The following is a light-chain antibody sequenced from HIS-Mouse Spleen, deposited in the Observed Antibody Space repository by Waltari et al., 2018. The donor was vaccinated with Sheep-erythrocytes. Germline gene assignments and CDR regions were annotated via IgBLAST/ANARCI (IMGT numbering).Light chain of an antibody. CDR2: DVS. V-gene: IGLV2-14*03. J-gene: IGLJ1*01. Sequence: QSALTQPASVSGSPGQSITISCTGTSSDVGGYHYVSWYQQHPGKAPKLMIYDVSNRPSGVSNRFSGSKSGNTASLTISGLQAEDEADYYCSSYTSIITLVFGTGTKVTVL. CDR3: SSYTSIITLV. CDR1: SSDVGGYHY.